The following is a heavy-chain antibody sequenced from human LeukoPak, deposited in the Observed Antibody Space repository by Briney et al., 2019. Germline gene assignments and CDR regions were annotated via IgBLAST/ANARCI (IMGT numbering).Heavy chain of an antibody. J-gene: IGHJ4*02. CDR3: ARYYGSGSFDQ. CDR2: MYHSGTA. CDR1: GYSISSGYY. V-gene: IGHV4-38-2*02. D-gene: IGHD3-10*01. Sequence: SETLSLTCTVSGYSISSGYYWGWIRQPLGKGPEWIGNMYHSGTAHYNPSLKSRVTISIDTSKNQFSLRLSSVTAADTAVYYCARYYGSGSFDQWGQGTLVTVSS.